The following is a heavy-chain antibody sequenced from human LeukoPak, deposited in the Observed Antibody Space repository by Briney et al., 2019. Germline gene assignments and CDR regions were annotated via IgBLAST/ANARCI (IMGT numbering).Heavy chain of an antibody. CDR1: GGTFSSYA. D-gene: IGHD3-22*01. J-gene: IGHJ4*02. CDR3: ARADYYDSSGPPPFDY. CDR2: IIPIFGTA. Sequence: GASVKVSCKASGGTFSSYAISWVRQAPGQGLEWMGRIIPIFGTANYAQKFQGRVTITTDESTSTAYMELSSLRSEDTAVYYCARADYYDSSGPPPFDYWGQGTLVTVSS. V-gene: IGHV1-69*05.